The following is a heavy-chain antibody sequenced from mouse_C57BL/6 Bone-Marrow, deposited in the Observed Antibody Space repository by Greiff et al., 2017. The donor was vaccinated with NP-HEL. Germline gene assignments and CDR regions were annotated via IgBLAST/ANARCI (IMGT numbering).Heavy chain of an antibody. CDR1: GYTFTSYW. CDR2: IHPNSGST. Sequence: VQLQQPGAELVKPGASVKLSCKASGYTFTSYWMHWVKQRPGQGLEWIGMIHPNSGSTNYNEKFKSKATLTVDKSSSTAYMQLSSLTSEDSAVYYCARRRAYYSNYGYAMDYWGQGTSVTVSS. J-gene: IGHJ4*01. CDR3: ARRRAYYSNYGYAMDY. D-gene: IGHD2-5*01. V-gene: IGHV1-64*01.